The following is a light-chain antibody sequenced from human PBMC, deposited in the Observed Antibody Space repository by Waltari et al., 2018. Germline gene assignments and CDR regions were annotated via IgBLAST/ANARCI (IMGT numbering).Light chain of an antibody. CDR3: CSYAGSYTYVV. CDR1: SSAVGGYNY. V-gene: IGLV2-11*01. Sequence: QSALTQPRSVSGSPGQSVTIPCTGTSSAVGGYNYVPWYQQHPGKAPKLMIYDVNKRPSGVPDRFSGSKSGNTASLTISGLQAEDEADYHCCSYAGSYTYVVFGGGTKLTVL. CDR2: DVN. J-gene: IGLJ2*01.